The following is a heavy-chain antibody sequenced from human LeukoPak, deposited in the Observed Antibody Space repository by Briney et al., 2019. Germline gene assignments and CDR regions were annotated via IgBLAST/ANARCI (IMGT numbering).Heavy chain of an antibody. CDR2: IYWDDDK. D-gene: IGHD3-22*01. CDR1: GFSLSSSGVG. Sequence: SGPTLVKPTQTLTLTCSFSGFSLSSSGVGVGWIRQPPGKALEWLALIYWDDDKRYSPSLRRRVTITKDTSKNEVVLTMTNLDPGDTATYYCAHSPSSSGLRFYYYGMDVWGQGTTVTVSS. CDR3: AHSPSSSGLRFYYYGMDV. J-gene: IGHJ6*02. V-gene: IGHV2-5*02.